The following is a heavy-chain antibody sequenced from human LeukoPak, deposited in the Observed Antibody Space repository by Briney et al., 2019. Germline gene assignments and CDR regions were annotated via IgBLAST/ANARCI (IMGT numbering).Heavy chain of an antibody. CDR3: AKTGLKVPRSYFDY. J-gene: IGHJ4*02. D-gene: IGHD3-10*01. CDR2: INPDGSGQ. Sequence: GGSLRLSCVVSGFSMSIHWMSWVRQAPGKGLEWVADINPDGSGQYLVDSVKGRFTISRDNSKNTLYLQMNSLRAEDTAIYYCAKTGLKVPRSYFDYWGQGALVTVSS. V-gene: IGHV3-7*03. CDR1: GFSMSIHW.